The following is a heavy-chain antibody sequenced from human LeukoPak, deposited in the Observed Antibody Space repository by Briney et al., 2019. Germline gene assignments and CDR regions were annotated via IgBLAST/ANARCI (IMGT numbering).Heavy chain of an antibody. CDR1: RFTFSYFA. V-gene: IGHV3-30*18. D-gene: IGHD6-13*01. CDR2: LSDDGSNK. CDR3: AKDPHSSSWYYFDS. Sequence: GGSLRLSCAASRFTFSYFAMHWVRQAPGKGLEWVAVLSDDGSNKFYAASLKGRFTISRDNSKNALYLQMNSLRAEDTAFYYCAKDPHSSSWYYFDSWGQGTLVTVSS. J-gene: IGHJ4*02.